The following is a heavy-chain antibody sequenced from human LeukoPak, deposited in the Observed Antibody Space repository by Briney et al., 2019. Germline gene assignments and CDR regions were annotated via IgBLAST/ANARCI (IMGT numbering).Heavy chain of an antibody. D-gene: IGHD3-10*01. Sequence: GGSLRLSCAASGFIFSNYGTHWVRQAPGKGLEWVAFIRYDGSKKYYADSVKGRFTISRDNSKNTLYLQMNSLRAEDTAVYYCAKDAHYGSGSYYSDYWGQGTLVTVSS. CDR1: GFIFSNYG. CDR2: IRYDGSKK. V-gene: IGHV3-30*02. J-gene: IGHJ4*02. CDR3: AKDAHYGSGSYYSDY.